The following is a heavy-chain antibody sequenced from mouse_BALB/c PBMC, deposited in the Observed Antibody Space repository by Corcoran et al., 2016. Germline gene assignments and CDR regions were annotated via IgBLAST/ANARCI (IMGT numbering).Heavy chain of an antibody. J-gene: IGHJ4*01. CDR1: GYSFPGYY. D-gene: IGHD2-1*01. Sequence: EVQLQKYGRELVKPGASAKISCKATGYSFPGYYMQRVKKSHVKSLVWIGRINTYNGATSYNQNFKDKASLTVDKSSSTAYRELHSLTSEDSAVYYCARSLYGNGAMDYWGQGTSVTVSS. CDR3: ARSLYGNGAMDY. V-gene: IGHV1-26*01. CDR2: INTYNGAT.